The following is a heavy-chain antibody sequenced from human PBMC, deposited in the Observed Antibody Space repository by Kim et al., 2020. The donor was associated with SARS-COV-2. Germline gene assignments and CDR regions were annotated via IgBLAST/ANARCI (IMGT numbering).Heavy chain of an antibody. V-gene: IGHV3-11*01. D-gene: IGHD5-18*01. J-gene: IGHJ4*02. CDR1: GFTFSDYY. CDR3: ARPHSLGYSYVIYYFDY. Sequence: GGSLRLSCAASGFTFSDYYMSWIRQAPGKGLEWVSYISSSGSTIYYADSVKGRFTISRDNAKNSLYLQMNSLRAEDTAVYYCARPHSLGYSYVIYYFDYWGQGTLVTVSS. CDR2: ISSSGSTI.